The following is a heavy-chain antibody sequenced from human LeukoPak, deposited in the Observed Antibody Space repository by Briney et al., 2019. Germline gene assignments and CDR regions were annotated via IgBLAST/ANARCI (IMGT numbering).Heavy chain of an antibody. V-gene: IGHV3-21*01. CDR2: FSSSSYYI. CDR1: GFTFSSYS. CDR3: ARDMEVAAAGTLAFDI. D-gene: IGHD6-13*01. Sequence: KPGGSLRLSCAASGFTFSSYSMNWVRKAPGKGLEWVSSFSSSSYYIYYADSVKGRFTICRDNAKNSLYLQMNSLRAEDTAVYYCARDMEVAAAGTLAFDIWGQGTMVTV. J-gene: IGHJ3*02.